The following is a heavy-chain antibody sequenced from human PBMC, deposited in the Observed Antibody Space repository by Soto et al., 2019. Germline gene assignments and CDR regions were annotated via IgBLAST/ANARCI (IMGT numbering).Heavy chain of an antibody. CDR2: IYSGGST. D-gene: IGHD3-22*01. Sequence: GGSLRLSCAASGFTVSSNYMSWVRQAPGKGLEWVSVIYSGGSTYYADSVKGRFTISRDNSKNTLYLQMNSLRAEDTAVYYCARGVTYYYDSSGPAVDYWGQGTLVTVSS. CDR1: GFTVSSNY. V-gene: IGHV3-53*01. J-gene: IGHJ4*02. CDR3: ARGVTYYYDSSGPAVDY.